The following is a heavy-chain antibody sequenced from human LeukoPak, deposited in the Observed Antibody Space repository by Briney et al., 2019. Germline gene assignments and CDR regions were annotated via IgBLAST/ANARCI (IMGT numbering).Heavy chain of an antibody. CDR3: ARTLGYCSGGSCYWDY. D-gene: IGHD2-15*01. CDR1: GGTFSSYA. J-gene: IGHJ4*02. Sequence: ASVNVSCKASGGTFSSYAISWVRQAPGQGLEWMGGIIPIFGTANYAQKFQGRVTITADESTSTAYMELSSLRSEDTAVYYCARTLGYCSGGSCYWDYWGQGTLVTVSS. CDR2: IIPIFGTA. V-gene: IGHV1-69*01.